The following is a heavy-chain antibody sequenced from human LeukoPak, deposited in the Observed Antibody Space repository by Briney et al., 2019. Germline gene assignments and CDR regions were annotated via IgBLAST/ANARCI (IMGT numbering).Heavy chain of an antibody. CDR3: ARYEFGRDFDY. CDR1: GGSFSGYY. V-gene: IGHV4-34*01. D-gene: IGHD3-3*01. Sequence: SETLSLTCAVYGGSFSGYYWSWVRQPPGKGLEWIGEINHSGSTNYNPSLKSRVTISVDTSKNQFSLKLSSVTAADTAVYYCARYEFGRDFDYWGQGTLVTVSS. J-gene: IGHJ4*02. CDR2: INHSGST.